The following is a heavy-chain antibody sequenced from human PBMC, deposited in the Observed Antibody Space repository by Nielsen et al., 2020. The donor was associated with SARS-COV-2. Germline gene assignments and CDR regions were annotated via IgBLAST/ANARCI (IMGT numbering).Heavy chain of an antibody. CDR2: ISYDGSNK. CDR1: GFTFSSYG. CDR3: AVSGWFDP. D-gene: IGHD3-10*01. J-gene: IGHJ5*02. Sequence: GEFLKISCAASGFTFSSYGMHWVRQAPGKGLEWVAVISYDGSNKYYADSVKGRFTISRDNSKNTLYLQMNSLRAEDTAVYYCAVSGWFDPWGQGTLVTVSS. V-gene: IGHV3-30*03.